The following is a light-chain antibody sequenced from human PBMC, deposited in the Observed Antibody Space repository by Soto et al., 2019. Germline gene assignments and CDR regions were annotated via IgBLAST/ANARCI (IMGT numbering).Light chain of an antibody. V-gene: IGLV1-47*01. Sequence: QSALTQPPSVSGAPGQRIVISCSGVTSHIGSDHVYWYQQLPGTALKLVIYNSNRRPSGIPDRFSGSKSGASASLAIRGLRSEDEDEADYYCSSYTSSSTHNYVFGTGTKVTVL. CDR2: NSN. J-gene: IGLJ1*01. CDR3: SSYTSSSTHNYV. CDR1: TSHIGSDH.